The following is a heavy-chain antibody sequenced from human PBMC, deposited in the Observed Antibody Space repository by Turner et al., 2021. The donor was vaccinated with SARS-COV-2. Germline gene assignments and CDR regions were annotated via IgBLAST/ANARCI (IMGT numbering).Heavy chain of an antibody. CDR1: GFTFSIYG. D-gene: IGHD1-26*01. CDR2: ISYDGSNK. V-gene: IGHV3-30*18. Sequence: QVRLVESGGGVVQPGRSLRLSCAASGFTFSIYGMHWVRQAPGKGLEWVAVISYDGSNKYYADSVKGRFTISRDNSKNTLYLQMNSLRAEDTAVYYCAKSYSGSYWDRNDYWGQGTLVTVSS. CDR3: AKSYSGSYWDRNDY. J-gene: IGHJ4*02.